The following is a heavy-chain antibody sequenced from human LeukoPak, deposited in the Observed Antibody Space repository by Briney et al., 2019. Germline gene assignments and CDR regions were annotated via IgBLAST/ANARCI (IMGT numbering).Heavy chain of an antibody. V-gene: IGHV3-30*04. CDR3: ARARVRSMVRGVFITNGFDY. D-gene: IGHD3-10*01. J-gene: IGHJ4*02. CDR2: ISYDGSNK. Sequence: GGSLRLSCAASGFTFSSYAMHWVRQAPGKGLEWVAVISYDGSNKYYADSVKGRFTISRDNSKNTLYLQMNSLRAEDTAVYYCARARVRSMVRGVFITNGFDYWGQGTLVTVSS. CDR1: GFTFSSYA.